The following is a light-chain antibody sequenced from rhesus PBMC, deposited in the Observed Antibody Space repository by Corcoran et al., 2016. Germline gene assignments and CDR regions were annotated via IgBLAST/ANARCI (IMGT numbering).Light chain of an antibody. Sequence: DIQMTQSPSSLSASVGDTVTITCRASKGIRNNLARYQQQPGKVPKLWNYYASTLQSGAPSRFSGSGSGTDFTLTISSLQPEDFATYYCQHGYGTPYSFGQGTKVEIK. CDR3: QHGYGTPYS. J-gene: IGKJ2*01. CDR1: KGIRNN. CDR2: YAS. V-gene: IGKV1S15*01.